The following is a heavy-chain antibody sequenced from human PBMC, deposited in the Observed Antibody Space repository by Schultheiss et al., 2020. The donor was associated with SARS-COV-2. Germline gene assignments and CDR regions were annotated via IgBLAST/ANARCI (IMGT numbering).Heavy chain of an antibody. D-gene: IGHD6-6*01. CDR1: GFTFSSYG. Sequence: GGSLRLSCAASGFTFSSYGMHWVRQAPGKGLEWVAVIWYDGSNKYYADSVKGRFTISRDNSKNTLYLQMNSLRAEDTAVYYCAKDPFSYSSSHGYWGQGTMVTVSS. CDR2: IWYDGSNK. J-gene: IGHJ3*01. CDR3: AKDPFSYSSSHGY. V-gene: IGHV3-33*06.